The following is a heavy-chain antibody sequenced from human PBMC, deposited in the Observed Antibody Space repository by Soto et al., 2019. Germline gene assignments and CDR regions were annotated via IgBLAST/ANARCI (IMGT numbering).Heavy chain of an antibody. CDR3: AHRHDLRAFDV. CDR2: VYWNDDK. Sequence: QITLKESGPTLVKPTQTLTLTCTFSGFSLSPRGVGVGWIRQPPGKALEWLALVYWNDDKRYDPSLKNKLTITKDTAKNHVVLTMTSMQPVDTATYYCAHRHDLRAFDVWGQGATVTVSS. CDR1: GFSLSPRGVG. J-gene: IGHJ3*01. D-gene: IGHD3-16*01. V-gene: IGHV2-5*01.